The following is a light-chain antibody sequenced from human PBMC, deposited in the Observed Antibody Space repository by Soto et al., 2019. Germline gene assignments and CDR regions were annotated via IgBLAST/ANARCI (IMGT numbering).Light chain of an antibody. CDR1: ESIASN. CDR3: QQYNTWPPT. CDR2: GAS. Sequence: EIVLTQSPGTLSLSPGERATLSCRANESIASNLAWYQQKPGQAPRLLISGASTRATGIPARFSGSGSGTEFTLTISSLQSEDFAVYYCQQYNTWPPTFGQGTKVDI. J-gene: IGKJ1*01. V-gene: IGKV3-15*01.